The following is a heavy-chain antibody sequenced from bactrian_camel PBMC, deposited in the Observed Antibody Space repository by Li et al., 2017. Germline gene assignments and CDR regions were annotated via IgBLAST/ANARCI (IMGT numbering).Heavy chain of an antibody. CDR2: IAIDGST. CDR1: DYTYSNGC. Sequence: VQLVESGGGSVQAGGSLRLSCAASDYTYSNGCMGWWRKASGKEREGVATIAIDGSTIYAEAVKGRFTISQDNAENTLYLEMNSLKPEDTAKYYCAADLEAEVDDCDDDYNHWGPGTQVTVS. J-gene: IGHJ4*01. D-gene: IGHD2*01. CDR3: AADLEAEVDDCDDDYNH. V-gene: IGHV3S53*01.